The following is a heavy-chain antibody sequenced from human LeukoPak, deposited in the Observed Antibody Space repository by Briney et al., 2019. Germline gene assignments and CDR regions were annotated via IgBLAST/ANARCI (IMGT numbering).Heavy chain of an antibody. Sequence: ASVKVSCKASGYTFTGYYMHWVRQAPGQGLEWMGWINPNIGGTNYAQKFQGRVTMTRDAYISTAYMELSRLRSDDTAVYYCAAARVVEIYYMDVWGKGTTVTISS. J-gene: IGHJ6*03. V-gene: IGHV1-2*02. CDR2: INPNIGGT. D-gene: IGHD5-12*01. CDR1: GYTFTGYY. CDR3: AAARVVEIYYMDV.